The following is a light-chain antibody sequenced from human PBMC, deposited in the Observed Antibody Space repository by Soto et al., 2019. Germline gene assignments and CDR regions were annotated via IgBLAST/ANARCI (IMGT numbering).Light chain of an antibody. Sequence: QSALTQPASVSGSPGQSITLSCSGTSSDIGAYNYVSWYQQHPGKAPKLMIYEVSNRPSGVSTRFSGSKSGNTASLTISGLPADDDADYYCTSYTTTSSLGVFGGGTKLTVL. CDR3: TSYTTTSSLGV. J-gene: IGLJ2*01. CDR2: EVS. CDR1: SSDIGAYNY. V-gene: IGLV2-14*01.